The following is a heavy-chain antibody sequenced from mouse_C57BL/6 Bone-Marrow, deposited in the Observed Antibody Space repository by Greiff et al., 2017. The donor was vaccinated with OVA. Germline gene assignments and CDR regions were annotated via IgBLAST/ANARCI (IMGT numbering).Heavy chain of an antibody. CDR3: ARGDGSSYWYFDV. CDR1: GYTFTSYW. J-gene: IGHJ1*03. D-gene: IGHD1-1*01. CDR2: IDPSDSYT. Sequence: QVQLQQPGAELVRPGTSVKLSCKASGYTFTSYWMHWVKQRPGQGLEWIGVIDPSDSYTNYNQKFKGKATLTVDTSSSTAYMQLSSLTSEDSAVYYCARGDGSSYWYFDVWGTGTTGTVSS. V-gene: IGHV1-59*01.